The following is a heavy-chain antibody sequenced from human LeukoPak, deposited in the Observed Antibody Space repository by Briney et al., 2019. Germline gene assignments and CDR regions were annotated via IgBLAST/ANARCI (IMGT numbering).Heavy chain of an antibody. Sequence: GGSLRLSCAASGFTFSSYSMNWVRQAPGKGLDWVSYISSSSSTIYYADSVKGRFTISRDNAKNSLYLQMNSLRAEDTAVYYCARDSTDPTRFDYWAREPWSPSPQ. J-gene: IGHJ4*02. V-gene: IGHV3-48*04. CDR1: GFTFSSYS. CDR3: ARDSTDPTRFDY. CDR2: ISSSSSTI. D-gene: IGHD2-2*01.